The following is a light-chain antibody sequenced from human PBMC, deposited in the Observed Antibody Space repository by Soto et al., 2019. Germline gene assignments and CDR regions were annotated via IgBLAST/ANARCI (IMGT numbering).Light chain of an antibody. CDR2: GAS. V-gene: IGKV3-20*01. Sequence: DIVLTQSPGTLSLSPGERATLSCRASQTVRSSSLAWYQQKPGQAPRLLIFGASTRAAGFPDRFSGSGSGTDFTLTISRLEPQYCAVYYCQQYCSSPRTFVQGTKVEIK. CDR1: QTVRSSS. J-gene: IGKJ1*01. CDR3: QQYCSSPRT.